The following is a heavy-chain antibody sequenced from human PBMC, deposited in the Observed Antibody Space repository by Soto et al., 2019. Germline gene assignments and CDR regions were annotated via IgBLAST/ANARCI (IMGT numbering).Heavy chain of an antibody. J-gene: IGHJ4*02. D-gene: IGHD6-19*01. V-gene: IGHV4-59*01. CDR2: IFYSGNT. CDR3: ARVGSSGWSPDY. Sequence: PSETLSLTCTVSGGSISGYYWTWIRQPPGKGLEWIGYIFYSGNTNYNPSLRSRVTISVDTSKNQLSLKVNSVTTADTAMYYCARVGSSGWSPDYWGQGTLVTVSS. CDR1: GGSISGYY.